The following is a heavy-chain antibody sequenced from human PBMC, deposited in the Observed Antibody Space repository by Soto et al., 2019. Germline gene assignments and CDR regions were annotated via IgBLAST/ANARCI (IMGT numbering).Heavy chain of an antibody. Sequence: PXGSLRLSCAASGFTFSSHGMHWVRQAPGRGLEWVAVIWYDGSEKYYADSVKGRFAISRDNSKNTVSLQMDSLRADDTAVYYCARYGNGKICDYWGQGTLVTVSS. CDR2: IWYDGSEK. D-gene: IGHD3-10*01. V-gene: IGHV3-33*01. CDR1: GFTFSSHG. J-gene: IGHJ4*02. CDR3: ARYGNGKICDY.